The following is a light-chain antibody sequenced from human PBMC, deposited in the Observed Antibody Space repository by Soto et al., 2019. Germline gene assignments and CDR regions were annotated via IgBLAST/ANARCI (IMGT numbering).Light chain of an antibody. Sequence: EIVLTQSPGTLSLSPGERATLSCWASQSVRSSYLAWYQQKPGQAPRLLIYGASSRATGIPDRFSGRGSGTXXXXXIXRLEPEDFAVYYCQQYGSSLCTFGQGTKLEIK. V-gene: IGKV3-20*01. CDR2: GAS. J-gene: IGKJ2*02. CDR3: QQYGSSLCT. CDR1: QSVRSSY.